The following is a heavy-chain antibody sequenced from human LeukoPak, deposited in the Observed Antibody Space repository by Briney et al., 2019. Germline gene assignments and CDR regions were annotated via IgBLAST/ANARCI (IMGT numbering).Heavy chain of an antibody. Sequence: PSETLSLTCTVSGYSISSGYYWGWIRQPPGKGLEWIGSIYHSGSTYYNPSLKSRVTISVDTSKNQFSLKLSSVTAADTAVYYCARSSGWNFDYWGQGTLVTVSS. CDR2: IYHSGST. CDR3: ARSSGWNFDY. D-gene: IGHD6-19*01. V-gene: IGHV4-38-2*02. CDR1: GYSISSGYY. J-gene: IGHJ4*02.